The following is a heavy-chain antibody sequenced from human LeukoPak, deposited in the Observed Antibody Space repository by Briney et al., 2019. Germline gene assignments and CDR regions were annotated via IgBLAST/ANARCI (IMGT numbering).Heavy chain of an antibody. CDR1: GYSISSGYN. CDR2: IYHRGST. CDR3: ARYCSSTNCYRIFDY. V-gene: IGHV4-38-2*02. J-gene: IGHJ4*02. D-gene: IGHD2-2*02. Sequence: SETLSLTCSVSGYSISSGYNWGWIRLPPGKRLEWIGSIYHRGSTYYNPSLKSRVTVSVDTSKNQFSLKLSSVTAADTAVYYCARYCSSTNCYRIFDYWGQGTLVTVSS.